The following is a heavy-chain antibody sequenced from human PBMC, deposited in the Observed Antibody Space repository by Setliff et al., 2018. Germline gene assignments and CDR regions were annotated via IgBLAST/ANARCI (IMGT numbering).Heavy chain of an antibody. CDR3: ARARYSNFLNWFDP. CDR2: IYTSGST. V-gene: IGHV4-61*02. CDR1: GASIRQTSYY. Sequence: LSLTCAVSGASIRQTSYYWSWIRQPAGKGLEWIGRIYTSGSTTYNPSLKSRVTISVDTSKNQFSLKLSSVTAADTAVYYCARARYSNFLNWFDPWGQGTLVTVSS. D-gene: IGHD4-4*01. J-gene: IGHJ5*02.